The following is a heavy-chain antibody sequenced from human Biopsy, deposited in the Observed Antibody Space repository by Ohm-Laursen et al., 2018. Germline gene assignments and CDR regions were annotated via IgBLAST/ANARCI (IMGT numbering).Heavy chain of an antibody. Sequence: GTLSPTCAVSGGSIGSFFWSWIRQPPGKGLEWIGYIYYSGSTNYNPSLRSRVTISVDRSKNQFSLELSSVTAADTAAYYCARVGAGAPSIDYFDYWGQGALVTVSS. CDR1: GGSIGSFF. V-gene: IGHV4-59*01. CDR2: IYYSGST. D-gene: IGHD1-26*01. J-gene: IGHJ4*02. CDR3: ARVGAGAPSIDYFDY.